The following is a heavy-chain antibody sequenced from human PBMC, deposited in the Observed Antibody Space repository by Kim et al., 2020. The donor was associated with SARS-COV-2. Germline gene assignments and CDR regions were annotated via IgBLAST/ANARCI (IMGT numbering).Heavy chain of an antibody. D-gene: IGHD6-6*01. CDR2: IWYDGSNK. Sequence: GGSLRLSCAASGFTFSNYGFHWVRQAPGKGLEWVADIWYDGSNKYYADSVKGRFTISRDNSKNTLYLQMNSLRAEDTAVYFCARVGGSSSWDYWGQGTLVTVSS. V-gene: IGHV3-33*01. J-gene: IGHJ4*02. CDR1: GFTFSNYG. CDR3: ARVGGSSSWDY.